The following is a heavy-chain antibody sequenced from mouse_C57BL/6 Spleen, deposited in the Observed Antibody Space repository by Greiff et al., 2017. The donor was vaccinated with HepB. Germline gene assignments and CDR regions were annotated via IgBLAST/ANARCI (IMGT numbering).Heavy chain of an antibody. Sequence: VQLQQPGAELVRPGTSVKLSCKASGYTFTSYWMHWVKQRPGQGLEWIGVIDPSDSYTNYNQKFKGKATLTVDTSSSTAYMQLSSLTSEDSAVYYCALIYYYGSSSFAYWGQGTLVTVSA. D-gene: IGHD1-1*01. J-gene: IGHJ3*01. V-gene: IGHV1-59*01. CDR1: GYTFTSYW. CDR3: ALIYYYGSSSFAY. CDR2: IDPSDSYT.